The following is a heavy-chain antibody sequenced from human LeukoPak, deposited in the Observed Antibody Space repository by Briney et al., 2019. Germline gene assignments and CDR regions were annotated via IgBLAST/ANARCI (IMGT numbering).Heavy chain of an antibody. D-gene: IGHD2-15*01. V-gene: IGHV1-8*03. Sequence: ASVKVSCKASGYTFTSYDINWVRQATGQGLEWMGWMNPNSGNTGYAQKFQGRVTITRNTSISTAYMELSSLRSEDTAVYYCARGRWRKTVAATMHYYYYYMDVWGKGTTVTVSS. CDR3: ARGRWRKTVAATMHYYYYYMDV. CDR2: MNPNSGNT. J-gene: IGHJ6*03. CDR1: GYTFTSYD.